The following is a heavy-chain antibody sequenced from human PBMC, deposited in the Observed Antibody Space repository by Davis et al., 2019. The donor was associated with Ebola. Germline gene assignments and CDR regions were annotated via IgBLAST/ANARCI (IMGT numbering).Heavy chain of an antibody. CDR1: GYTFTSYD. CDR3: ARGGMGSHDTYYGLDV. J-gene: IGHJ6*02. D-gene: IGHD3-10*01. V-gene: IGHV1-8*01. CDR2: INPYSANT. Sequence: ASVKVSCKATGYTFTSYDVNWVRQATGQGLEWMGWINPYSANTGYAQTFRGRVTMARNTSISTAFLEVSSLRSEDTAVYFCARGGMGSHDTYYGLDVWGQGTTVTVSS.